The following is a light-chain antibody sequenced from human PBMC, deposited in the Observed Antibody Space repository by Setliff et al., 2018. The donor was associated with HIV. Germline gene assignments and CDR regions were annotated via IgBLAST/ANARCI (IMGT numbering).Light chain of an antibody. J-gene: IGLJ1*01. Sequence: ALTQPPSASGSPGQSVTISCTGTSSDVGDYNYVSWYQQHPGKAPKLMIYEITKRPSGVPDRFSGSKSGNTASLTVSGLQAEDEADYYCSSYASSNSYVFGTGTKVTVL. V-gene: IGLV2-8*01. CDR3: SSYASSNSYV. CDR2: EIT. CDR1: SSDVGDYNY.